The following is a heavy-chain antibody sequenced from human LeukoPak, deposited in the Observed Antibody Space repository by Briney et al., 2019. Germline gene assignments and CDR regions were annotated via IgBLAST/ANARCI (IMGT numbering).Heavy chain of an antibody. D-gene: IGHD6-6*01. V-gene: IGHV1-8*01. CDR2: MNPNSGNT. J-gene: IGHJ5*02. CDR1: GCTFNSYD. CDR3: ARARIAARVGRGPSNWFDP. Sequence: SSVKVSCKASGCTFNSYDINWVRQATGQGLEWMGWMNPNSGNTGYAQKFQGRVTMTRNTSISTAYMELSSLRSEDTAVYYCARARIAARVGRGPSNWFDPWGQGTLVTVSS.